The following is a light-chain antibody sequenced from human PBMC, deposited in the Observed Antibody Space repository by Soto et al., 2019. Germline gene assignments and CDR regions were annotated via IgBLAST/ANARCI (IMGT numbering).Light chain of an antibody. V-gene: IGLV2-14*01. Sequence: QSVLTQPASVSGSPGQSITISCTGTSSDVGGYNYVSWYQQHPGKVPKLMIYEVSNRPSGVVNRFSGSKSGNTASLTISGHQAEDEADYYCSSFTSSSTQVFGTGTKLTVL. J-gene: IGLJ1*01. CDR1: SSDVGGYNY. CDR2: EVS. CDR3: SSFTSSSTQV.